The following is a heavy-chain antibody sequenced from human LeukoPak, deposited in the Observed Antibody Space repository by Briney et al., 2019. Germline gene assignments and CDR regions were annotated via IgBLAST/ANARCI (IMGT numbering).Heavy chain of an antibody. CDR2: IYYSGST. CDR1: GGSISSSSYY. CDR3: ASHYGSGMTGWFDP. Sequence: SETLSLTCTVSGGSISSSSYYWGWIRQPPGKGLEWIGSIYYSGSTYYNPSLKSRVTISVDTSKNQFSLKLSSVTAADTAVYYCASHYGSGMTGWFDPLGQGTLVTVSS. V-gene: IGHV4-39*01. J-gene: IGHJ5*02. D-gene: IGHD3-10*01.